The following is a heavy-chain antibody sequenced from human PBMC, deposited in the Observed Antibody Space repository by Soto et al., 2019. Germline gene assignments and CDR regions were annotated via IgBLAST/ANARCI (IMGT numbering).Heavy chain of an antibody. V-gene: IGHV4-30-4*01. J-gene: IGHJ3*02. CDR1: GGSISSGDYY. CDR3: ARAYCGGDCYYTVGGAFDI. D-gene: IGHD2-21*02. CDR2: IYYSGST. Sequence: QVQLQESGPGLVMPSQTLSLTCTVSGGSISSGDYYWSWIRQPPGKGLEWIGYIYYSGSTYYNPSLKSRVTISVDTSKNQFSLKLSSVTAADTAVYYCARAYCGGDCYYTVGGAFDIWGQGTMVTVSS.